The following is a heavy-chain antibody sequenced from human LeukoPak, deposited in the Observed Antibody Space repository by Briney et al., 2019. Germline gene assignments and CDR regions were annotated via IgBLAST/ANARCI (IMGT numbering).Heavy chain of an antibody. CDR2: IRSVSSYI. J-gene: IGHJ4*02. CDR1: RFIFRMYS. D-gene: IGHD4-23*01. CDR3: ARGAHKRDDYGGFFDY. Sequence: GRSLRLSCAVSRFIFRMYSVNWVSQPPGKGLEWVASIRSVSSYIYYADAVKGRFTISRDNAKNSLYLQMNSLRAGDTAVYYCARGAHKRDDYGGFFDYWGQGTLVTVSS. V-gene: IGHV3-21*01.